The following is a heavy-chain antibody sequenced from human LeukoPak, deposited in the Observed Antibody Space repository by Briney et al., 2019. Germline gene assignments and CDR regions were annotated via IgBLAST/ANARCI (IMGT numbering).Heavy chain of an antibody. CDR1: GGSISSHY. CDR3: ARVREDLFLDWLLYFDY. D-gene: IGHD3-3*01. J-gene: IGHJ4*02. Sequence: PSETLSLTCTVSGGSISSHYWSWIRQPPGKGLEWIGYIYYSGSTNYNPSLKSRVTISVDTSKNQFSLKLSSVTAADTAVYYCARVREDLFLDWLLYFDYWGQGTLVTVSS. V-gene: IGHV4-59*11. CDR2: IYYSGST.